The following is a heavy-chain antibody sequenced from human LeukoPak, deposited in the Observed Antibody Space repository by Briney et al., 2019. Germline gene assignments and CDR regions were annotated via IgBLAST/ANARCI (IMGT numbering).Heavy chain of an antibody. J-gene: IGHJ3*02. V-gene: IGHV1-3*01. Sequence: ASVKVSCKASGYTFTSYAMHWVRQAPGQRLEWMGWINAGNGNTKYSQKFQGRVTITRGTSASTAYMELSSLRSEDTAVYYCARDCSSTSCYIAFDIWGQGTMVTVSS. CDR3: ARDCSSTSCYIAFDI. D-gene: IGHD2-2*02. CDR1: GYTFTSYA. CDR2: INAGNGNT.